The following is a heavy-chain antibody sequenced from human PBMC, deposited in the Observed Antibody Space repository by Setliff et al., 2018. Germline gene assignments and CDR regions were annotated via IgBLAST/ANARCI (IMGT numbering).Heavy chain of an antibody. V-gene: IGHV1-46*01. J-gene: IGHJ6*02. Sequence: GASVKVSCKASGYTFTSYYIHWVRQAPGQGLEWMGVINPKNGGATYPQNLQGRVTMTRDTSMGTVYMELSSLRFEDTAVYYCARERAGGRGFTFGAIYYYYGMDVWGQGTTVTVSS. CDR1: GYTFTSYY. CDR2: INPKNGGA. D-gene: IGHD3-16*01. CDR3: ARERAGGRGFTFGAIYYYYGMDV.